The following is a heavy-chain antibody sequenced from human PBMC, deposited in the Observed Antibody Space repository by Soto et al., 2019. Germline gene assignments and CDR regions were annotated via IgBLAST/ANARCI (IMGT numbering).Heavy chain of an antibody. J-gene: IGHJ4*02. V-gene: IGHV4-59*01. D-gene: IGHD5-18*01. Sequence: SETLSLTCTVSGGSISSYYWSWIRQPPGKGLEWIGYIYYSGSTNYNPSLKSRVTISVDTSKNQFSLKLSSVTAADTAVYYCATVDTAMVIDYWGRGTLVTVSS. CDR1: GGSISSYY. CDR2: IYYSGST. CDR3: ATVDTAMVIDY.